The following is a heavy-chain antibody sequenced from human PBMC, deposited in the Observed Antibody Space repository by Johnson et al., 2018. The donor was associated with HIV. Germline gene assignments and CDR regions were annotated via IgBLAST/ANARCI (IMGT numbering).Heavy chain of an antibody. Sequence: VQLVESGGGLVQPGGSLRLSCAASGFTLSSYDMHWVRQATGKGLEWVSEIDTAGDTYYPGSVKGRFTTSRENAKNSLYLQMNSLRAGDTAEYYCARDSTPWGGDYVGYAFDIWGQGTRVTVSS. CDR2: IDTAGDT. CDR1: GFTLSSYD. CDR3: ARDSTPWGGDYVGYAFDI. J-gene: IGHJ3*02. D-gene: IGHD4-17*01. V-gene: IGHV3-13*01.